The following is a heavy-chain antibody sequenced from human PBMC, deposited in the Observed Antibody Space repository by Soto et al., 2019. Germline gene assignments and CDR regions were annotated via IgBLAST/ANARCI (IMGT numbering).Heavy chain of an antibody. D-gene: IGHD3-10*01. CDR3: ARNYGSGSYYNEVYGY. CDR1: GDTLTELS. CDR2: FDPEDGET. V-gene: IGHV1-24*01. J-gene: IGHJ4*02. Sequence: GASVKVSCKVSGDTLTELSMHWVRQAPGKGLEWMGGFDPEDGETIYAQKFQGRVTMTEDTSTDTAYMGLSSLRSEDTAVYYCARNYGSGSYYNEVYGYWGQGTLVTVSS.